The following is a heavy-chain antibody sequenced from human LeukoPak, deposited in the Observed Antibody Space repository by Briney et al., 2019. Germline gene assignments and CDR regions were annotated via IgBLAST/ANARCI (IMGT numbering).Heavy chain of an antibody. CDR2: ISAYNGNT. CDR1: GYTFTSYG. J-gene: IGHJ6*03. CDR3: ARVGRATVEIYYYYYYMDV. Sequence: GASVKVSCKASGYTFTSYGISWVRQAPGQGLEWMGWISAYNGNTNYAQKLQGRVTMTTDTSTSTAYMELRSLRSDDTAVYYCARVGRATVEIYYYYYYMDVWGKGTTVTISS. V-gene: IGHV1-18*01. D-gene: IGHD4-17*01.